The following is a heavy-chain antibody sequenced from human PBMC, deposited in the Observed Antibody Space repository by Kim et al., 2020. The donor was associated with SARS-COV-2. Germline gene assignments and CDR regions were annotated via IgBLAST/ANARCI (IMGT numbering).Heavy chain of an antibody. D-gene: IGHD3-10*01. V-gene: IGHV4-34*01. CDR3: ARAFRYITMVRGVIITKRTPYYYYGMDV. J-gene: IGHJ6*02. Sequence: SETLSLTCAVYGGSFSGYYWSWIRQPPGKGLEWIGEINHSGSTNYNPSLKSRVTISVDTSKNQFSLKLSSVTAADTAVYYCARAFRYITMVRGVIITKRTPYYYYGMDVWGQGTTVTVSS. CDR2: INHSGST. CDR1: GGSFSGYY.